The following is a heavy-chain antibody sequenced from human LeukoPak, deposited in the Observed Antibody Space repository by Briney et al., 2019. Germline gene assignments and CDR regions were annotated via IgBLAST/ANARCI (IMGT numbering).Heavy chain of an antibody. Sequence: SETLSLTCTVSGGSISSGGYYWSWIRQHPGKGLEWIGYIYYSGNTCYNPSLKSRVTISVDTSKNQFSLKLSSVTAADTAVYYCARAADFWSGPINWFDPWGQGTLVTVSS. CDR1: GGSISSGGYY. J-gene: IGHJ5*02. CDR3: ARAADFWSGPINWFDP. CDR2: IYYSGNT. V-gene: IGHV4-31*03. D-gene: IGHD3-3*01.